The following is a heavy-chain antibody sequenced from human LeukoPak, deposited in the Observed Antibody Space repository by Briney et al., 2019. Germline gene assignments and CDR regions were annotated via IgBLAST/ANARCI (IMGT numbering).Heavy chain of an antibody. CDR3: ARGYCSSTSCSDYYYYYGMDV. Sequence: ASVTVSCKASGYTFTSYGISWVRQAPGQGLEWMGWISAYNGNTNYAQKLQGRVTMTTDTSTSTAYMELRSLRSDDTAVYYCARGYCSSTSCSDYYYYYGMDVWGQGTTVTVSS. V-gene: IGHV1-18*01. D-gene: IGHD2-2*01. CDR1: GYTFTSYG. J-gene: IGHJ6*02. CDR2: ISAYNGNT.